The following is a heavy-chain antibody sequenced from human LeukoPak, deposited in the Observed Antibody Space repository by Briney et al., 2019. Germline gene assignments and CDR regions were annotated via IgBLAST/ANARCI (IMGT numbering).Heavy chain of an antibody. CDR3: ARGPGRVAVPATGSFDL. CDR2: IKHDGSER. Sequence: PGGSLRLSCAASGFTFPSYWMSWVRQAPGKGLEWVANIKHDGSERYYVDSVKGRFTISRDDAKKSVYQQMSSLRAEDTALYYCARGPGRVAVPATGSFDLWGQGTMVTVS. J-gene: IGHJ3*01. CDR1: GFTFPSYW. D-gene: IGHD3-9*01. V-gene: IGHV3-7*03.